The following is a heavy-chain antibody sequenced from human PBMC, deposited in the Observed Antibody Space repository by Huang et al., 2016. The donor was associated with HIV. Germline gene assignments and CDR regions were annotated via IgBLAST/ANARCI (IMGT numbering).Heavy chain of an antibody. Sequence: EVQLVQSGAEVRKPGESLRISCKTSGYKFSSYCIAWVRQAPGRGLEWVVSVCPGDAENRYSLCFERQVPMAGDKSNNAAVLQWGGLKAADSVLYFCTRLFPELESFYTPLYRGGTHNWFDPWGQGTLVIVS. D-gene: IGHD3-10*01. V-gene: IGHV5-51*01. CDR1: GYKFSSYC. J-gene: IGHJ5*02. CDR2: VCPGDAEN. CDR3: TRLFPELESFYTPLYRGGTHNWFDP.